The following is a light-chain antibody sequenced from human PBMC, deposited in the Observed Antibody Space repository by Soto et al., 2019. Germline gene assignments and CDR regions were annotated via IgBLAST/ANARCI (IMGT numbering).Light chain of an antibody. CDR2: ENN. CDR1: SSNIGNNY. CDR3: GTWDSSLSAYV. Sequence: QSVLTRPPSVSTAPGEKVSISCSGSSSNIGNNYVSWYQQLPGTAPKLLIYENNKRPSGIPDRFSGSKSGTSATLGITGLQTGDEADYYCGTWDSSLSAYVFGTGTKVTVL. J-gene: IGLJ1*01. V-gene: IGLV1-51*02.